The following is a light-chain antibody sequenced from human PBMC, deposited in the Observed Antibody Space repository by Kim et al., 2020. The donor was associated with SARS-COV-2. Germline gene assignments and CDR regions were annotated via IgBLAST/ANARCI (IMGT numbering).Light chain of an antibody. CDR3: YSAADNFGRV. CDR2: KDS. Sequence: SYELTQPSSVSVSPGQTARITCSGDVLAKKYARWFQQKPGQAPVLVIYKDSERPSGIPERFSGSSSGTTVTLTISGAQVEDEADYYCYSAADNFGRVFGGGTQLTVL. V-gene: IGLV3-27*01. J-gene: IGLJ3*02. CDR1: VLAKKY.